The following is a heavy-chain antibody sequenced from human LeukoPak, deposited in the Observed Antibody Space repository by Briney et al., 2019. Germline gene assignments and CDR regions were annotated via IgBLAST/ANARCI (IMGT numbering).Heavy chain of an antibody. CDR3: ARDRTYYDSKDYFDY. CDR2: IKEDGSEI. J-gene: IGHJ4*02. D-gene: IGHD3-22*01. Sequence: GGSLRLSCEASAFTFSSYWMSWVRQAPGKGLEWVANIKEDGSEINYVDSVKGRFTISRDNAKNSLFLQMNSLRVEDTAVYYCARDRTYYDSKDYFDYWGQGTLVTVSS. CDR1: AFTFSSYW. V-gene: IGHV3-7*01.